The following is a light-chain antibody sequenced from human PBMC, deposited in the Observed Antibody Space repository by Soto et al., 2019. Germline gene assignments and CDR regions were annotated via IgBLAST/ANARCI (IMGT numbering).Light chain of an antibody. CDR1: QSVSSSY. V-gene: IGKV3-20*01. Sequence: EIVLTQSPGALSLSPGERATLSCRASQSVSSSYLAWYQQKPGQAPRLLIDGASSRATGIPDRFSGSGSGTDFILTISRLEPEDFAVYYCQQYGSSLITFGQGTRLEIK. J-gene: IGKJ5*01. CDR2: GAS. CDR3: QQYGSSLIT.